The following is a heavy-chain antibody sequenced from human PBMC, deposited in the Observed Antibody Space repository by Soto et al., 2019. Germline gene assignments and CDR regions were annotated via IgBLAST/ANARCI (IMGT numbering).Heavy chain of an antibody. Sequence: EVQLVESGGALVQPGGSLRLSCVASGFTLSDHYMDWVRQAPGKGLEWVGLIRNKPKSYTTNYAESVKGRFTISRDDSKNSLYLQMNSLTTEDTAIYYCADLTWSGSYLPWGQGTLVTVSS. V-gene: IGHV3-72*01. J-gene: IGHJ4*02. CDR2: IRNKPKSYTT. CDR3: ADLTWSGSYLP. CDR1: GFTLSDHY. D-gene: IGHD3-3*01.